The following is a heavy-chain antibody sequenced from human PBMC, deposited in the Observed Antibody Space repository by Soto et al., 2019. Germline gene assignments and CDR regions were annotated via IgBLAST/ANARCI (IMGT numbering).Heavy chain of an antibody. CDR2: IYYSGST. CDR3: ARDFGRNYYGSGSYYLGP. CDR1: Y. V-gene: IGHV4-31*02. D-gene: IGHD3-10*01. Sequence: YWSWIRQYPGKGLEWIGYIYYSGSTYYNPSLKSRVTISVDTSKNQFSLKLSSVTAADTAVYYCARDFGRNYYGSGSYYLGPWGQGTLVTVSS. J-gene: IGHJ5*02.